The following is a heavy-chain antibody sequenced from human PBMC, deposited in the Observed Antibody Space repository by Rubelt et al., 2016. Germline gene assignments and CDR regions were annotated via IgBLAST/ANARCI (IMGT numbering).Heavy chain of an antibody. J-gene: IGHJ4*02. CDR3: ARGRGRFDY. Sequence: QVQLQESGPGLVKPSGTLSLTCAVSGGSISSSYWWSWVRQPPGKGREWIGEIYHSGSTNYNPSLKSRFTISVDKSKNQFSLKVTAVTAADTAVYYCARGRGRFDYWGQGTLVTVSS. CDR1: GGSISSSYW. CDR2: IYHSGST. V-gene: IGHV4-4*02. D-gene: IGHD3-10*01.